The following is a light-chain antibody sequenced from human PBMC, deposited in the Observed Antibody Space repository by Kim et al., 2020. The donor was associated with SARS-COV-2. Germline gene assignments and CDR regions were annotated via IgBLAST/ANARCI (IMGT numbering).Light chain of an antibody. CDR3: NSRHSSGNHLV. CDR2: GKN. J-gene: IGLJ3*02. Sequence: ASGQKARITCQQDSLRSYYASWCQQKPAQDPVLVIYGKNNSRSGIPDRLSGSSSSKTASLSIIGGQEEDEAAYYCNSRHSSGNHLVFGGGTQLTVL. CDR1: SLRSYY. V-gene: IGLV3-19*01.